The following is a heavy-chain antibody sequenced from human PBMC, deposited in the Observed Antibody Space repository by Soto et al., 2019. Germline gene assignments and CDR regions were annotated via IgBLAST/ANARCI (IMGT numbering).Heavy chain of an antibody. CDR3: ARGRYGDY. CDR1: GYTFTSYG. CDR2: ISAHNGNT. V-gene: IGHV1-18*01. D-gene: IGHD1-1*01. J-gene: IGHJ4*02. Sequence: QVHLVQSGAEVKKPGASVKVSCKGSGYTFTSYGITWVRQAPGQGLEWMGWISAHNGNTDYAQKLQGRVTVPGDTSTSTAYMELRSLRSDDTAVYYCARGRYGDYWGQGALVTVSS.